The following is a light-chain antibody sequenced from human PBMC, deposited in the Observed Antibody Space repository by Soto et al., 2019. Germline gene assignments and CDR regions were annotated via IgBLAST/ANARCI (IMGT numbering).Light chain of an antibody. J-gene: IGLJ2*01. V-gene: IGLV1-47*01. CDR1: SSNIGSNY. CDR3: AAWDDSLSGRNVV. CDR2: RNN. Sequence: QSVLTQPPSASGTPGQRVTISCSGSSSNIGSNYVYWYQQLPGTAPKLLIYRNNQRPSGVPDRFSGSKSGTSASLAISGLRYVDEADYYCAAWDDSLSGRNVVFGGGTKLTVL.